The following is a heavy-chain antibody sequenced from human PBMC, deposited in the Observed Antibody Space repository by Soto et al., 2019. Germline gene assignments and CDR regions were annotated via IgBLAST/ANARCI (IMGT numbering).Heavy chain of an antibody. V-gene: IGHV1-69*13. Sequence: ASVKLSCKASGGTFSCSAISWVRQAPGQGLEWMGGIIPIFGTANYAQKFQGRVTITADESTSTAYMELSSLRSEDTAVYYCASVKRITIFVVVINGSFDICGQVPMVPVS. J-gene: IGHJ3*02. CDR1: GGTFSCSA. CDR3: ASVKRITIFVVVINGSFDI. CDR2: IIPIFGTA. D-gene: IGHD3-3*01.